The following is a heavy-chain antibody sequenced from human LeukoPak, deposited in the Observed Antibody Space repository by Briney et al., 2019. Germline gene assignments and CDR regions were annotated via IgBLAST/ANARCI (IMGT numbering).Heavy chain of an antibody. Sequence: GGSLRLSCAASGFTFVDYAMHWVRQGPGKGLEWVALVSWDGDTTYYADSVKGRFTISRDNSKNTLYLQMNSLRAEDTAVYYCAKVLNSRYRTGYSSGWSQYYFDYWGQGTLVTVSS. CDR1: GFTFVDYA. CDR3: AKVLNSRYRTGYSSGWSQYYFDY. D-gene: IGHD6-19*01. V-gene: IGHV3-43D*04. CDR2: VSWDGDTT. J-gene: IGHJ4*02.